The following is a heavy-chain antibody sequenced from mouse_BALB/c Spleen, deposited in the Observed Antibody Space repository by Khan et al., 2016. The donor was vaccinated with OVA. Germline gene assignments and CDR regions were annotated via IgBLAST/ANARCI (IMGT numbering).Heavy chain of an antibody. CDR1: GYIFTSYW. V-gene: IGHV1-76*01. CDR3: AREDAFYFFDY. J-gene: IGHJ2*01. Sequence: QVELVESGAELVRPGASVKLSCKTSGYIFTSYWIHWVKQRSGQGLEWIARIYPGTDNTYYTEKLKDKLTLTADKSSSTAYMQLSSLKSEDSADLFGAREDAFYFFDYWGQGTTLTVSS. CDR2: IYPGTDNT.